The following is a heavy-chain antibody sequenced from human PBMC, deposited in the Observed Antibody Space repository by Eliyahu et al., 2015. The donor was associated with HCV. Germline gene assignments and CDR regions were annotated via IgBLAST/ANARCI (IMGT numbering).Heavy chain of an antibody. CDR3: AREGIAVSGPGTHGMDV. CDR2: ISAYNGYT. Sequence: QIHLVQSGAEVRKPGASVKVSCKASGYTFKNYGISWVRQAPGQGLEWMGWISAYNGYTHHAQKLQDRVTMTTDTSTGTAYMELRSLRSDDTAVYYCAREGIAVSGPGTHGMDVWGQGTTVTVSS. CDR1: GYTFKNYG. V-gene: IGHV1-18*01. J-gene: IGHJ6*02. D-gene: IGHD6-19*01.